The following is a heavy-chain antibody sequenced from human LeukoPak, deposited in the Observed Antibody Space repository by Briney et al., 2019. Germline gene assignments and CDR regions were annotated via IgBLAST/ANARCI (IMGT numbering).Heavy chain of an antibody. CDR2: INHSGST. V-gene: IGHV4-34*01. CDR3: ARGGQYAKEYYFDY. D-gene: IGHD2-2*01. Sequence: SETLSLTCAVYGGSFSGYYWSWIRQPPGKGLEWIGEINHSGSTNYNPSLKSRATISVDTSKNQFSLRLSSVTAADTAVYYCARGGQYAKEYYFDYWGQGTLVTVSS. CDR1: GGSFSGYY. J-gene: IGHJ4*02.